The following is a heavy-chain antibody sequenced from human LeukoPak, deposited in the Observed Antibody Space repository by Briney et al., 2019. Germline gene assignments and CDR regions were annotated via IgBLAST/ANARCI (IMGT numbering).Heavy chain of an antibody. D-gene: IGHD1-14*01. CDR2: IKEDGSEK. CDR3: ARDSFETDIDY. V-gene: IGHV3-7*01. J-gene: IGHJ4*02. CDR1: GFLFSRYW. Sequence: PGGSLRLSCAASGFLFSRYWMSWVRQAPGKGLEWVANIKEDGSEKYNVESMKGRFTISRDNVKNSLYLQINSLRAEDTAVYYCARDSFETDIDYWGQGTLVTVSS.